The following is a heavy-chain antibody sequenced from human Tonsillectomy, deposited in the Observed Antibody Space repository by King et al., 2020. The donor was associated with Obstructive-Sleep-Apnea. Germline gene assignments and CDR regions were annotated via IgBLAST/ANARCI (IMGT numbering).Heavy chain of an antibody. CDR1: GVTFTNYA. Sequence: VQLVESGAEVRKPGSSVTFSCKASGVTFTNYAITWVRQAPGQGLEWMGGIMPVANVVKLAQKFQDRVTITADRSTSTAYMELGSLTKEDTAVYYCAGTPPPVAVPDSSLWEHFFCYALDVWGQGTTVTVSS. CDR2: IMPVANVV. D-gene: IGHD1-26*01. J-gene: IGHJ6*02. CDR3: AGTPPPVAVPDSSLWEHFFCYALDV. V-gene: IGHV1-69*17.